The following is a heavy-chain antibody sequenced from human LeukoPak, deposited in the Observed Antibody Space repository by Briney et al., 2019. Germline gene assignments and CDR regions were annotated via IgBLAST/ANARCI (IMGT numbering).Heavy chain of an antibody. V-gene: IGHV4-39*01. J-gene: IGHJ4*02. D-gene: IGHD6-19*01. CDR1: GGSISSSSYY. Sequence: SETLSLTCTVSGGSISSSSYYWGWLRQPPGKGLEWIGSIYYSGSTYYNPSLKSRVTISVDTSKNQFSLKLSSVTAADTAVYYCARPSARERYGSGWYSYFDYWGQGTLVTVSS. CDR2: IYYSGST. CDR3: ARPSARERYGSGWYSYFDY.